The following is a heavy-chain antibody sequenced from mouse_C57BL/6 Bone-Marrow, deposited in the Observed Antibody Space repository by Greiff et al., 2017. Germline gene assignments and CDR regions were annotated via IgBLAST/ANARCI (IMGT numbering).Heavy chain of an antibody. Sequence: EVQLQQSGPELVKPGASVKISCKASGYSFTDYNMNWVKQSNGKSLEWIGVINPNYGTTSYNQKFKGKATLTLDQSSSTAYIQLNSLTSEYSAVYYGAREEDIYYYPAWFAYWGQGTLVTVSA. CDR1: GYSFTDYN. D-gene: IGHD2-1*01. CDR3: AREEDIYYYPAWFAY. CDR2: INPNYGTT. V-gene: IGHV1-39*01. J-gene: IGHJ3*01.